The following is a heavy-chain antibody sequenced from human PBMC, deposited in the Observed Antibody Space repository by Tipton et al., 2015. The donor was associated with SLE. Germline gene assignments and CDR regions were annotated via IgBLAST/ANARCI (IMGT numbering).Heavy chain of an antibody. Sequence: GLVKPSETLSLSCTVSGGSITGHYWNWFRQPPGEALEWIGSIDDSGTTEYNPSLKSRIRMSVDTSKNQFSLKLISVTAADTAMYFCAREARGYSNGRYPDFFDYWGQGTLVTVSS. J-gene: IGHJ4*02. CDR2: IDDSGTT. V-gene: IGHV4-59*11. CDR3: AREARGYSNGRYPDFFDY. CDR1: GGSITGHY. D-gene: IGHD3-22*01.